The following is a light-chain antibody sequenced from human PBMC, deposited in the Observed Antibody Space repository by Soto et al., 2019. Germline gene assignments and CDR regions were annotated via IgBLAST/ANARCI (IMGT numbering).Light chain of an antibody. Sequence: DIQMTQSPSSLSASVGDRVTITCRASQSISSYLNWYQQKPGKDPKLLIYAASSLQSGVPSRFSGSGSGTDFTLTISSLQPEDFTTYFCLQHNSYPRTFGQGTKV. CDR1: QSISSY. CDR2: AAS. J-gene: IGKJ1*01. V-gene: IGKV1-17*01. CDR3: LQHNSYPRT.